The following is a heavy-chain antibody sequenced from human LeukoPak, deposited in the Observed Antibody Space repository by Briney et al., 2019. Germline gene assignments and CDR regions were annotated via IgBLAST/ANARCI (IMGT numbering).Heavy chain of an antibody. CDR3: AKDVSIGAVAGTDAFDI. CDR2: ISGSGGST. D-gene: IGHD6-19*01. J-gene: IGHJ3*02. V-gene: IGHV3-23*01. Sequence: PGGSLRLSCAASGFTFSSYAMSWVRQAPGKGLEWVSAISGSGGSTYYADSVKGRFTISRDNSKNTLYLQMNSLRAEDTAVYYCAKDVSIGAVAGTDAFDIWGQGTMVTVSS. CDR1: GFTFSSYA.